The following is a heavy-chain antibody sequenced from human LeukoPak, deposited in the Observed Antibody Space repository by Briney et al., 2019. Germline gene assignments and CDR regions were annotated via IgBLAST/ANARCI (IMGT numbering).Heavy chain of an antibody. CDR2: IKQDGSEK. D-gene: IGHD6-13*01. J-gene: IGHJ4*02. V-gene: IGHV3-7*03. CDR3: ARSAAGAFDY. Sequence: GGSLRLSCAASGFTFSSYSMNWVRQAPGKGLEWVANIKQDGSEKYYVDSVKGRFTISRDNAKNSLYLQMNSLRAEDTAVYYCARSAAGAFDYWGQGTLVTVSS. CDR1: GFTFSSYS.